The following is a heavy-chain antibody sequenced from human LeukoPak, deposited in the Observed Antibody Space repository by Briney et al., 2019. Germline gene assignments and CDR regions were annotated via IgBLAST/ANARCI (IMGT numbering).Heavy chain of an antibody. CDR1: GYSISSGYY. Sequence: PSETLSLTCTVSGYSISSGYYWAWIRQPPGKGLEWIGSIYHSGSTTYNPSLKSRVTISLDKSKNQLSLNLNSVTAADTSMYYCARHSRTYYNGSGRSIDYWGQGTLVIVS. V-gene: IGHV4-38-2*02. CDR2: IYHSGST. J-gene: IGHJ4*02. CDR3: ARHSRTYYNGSGRSIDY. D-gene: IGHD3-10*01.